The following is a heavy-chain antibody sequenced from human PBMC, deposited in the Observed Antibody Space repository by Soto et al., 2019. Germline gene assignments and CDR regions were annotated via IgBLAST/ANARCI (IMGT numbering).Heavy chain of an antibody. Sequence: SETLSLTCSVSGGSISSYYWSWIRQAPGKGLEWIGYIYYTGSTNYNPSLKSRVTISVDTSKNQFSLKLTSVTAADTAVYYCARYYCTSTTCYYFDYWGQGTLVTVSS. D-gene: IGHD2-2*01. CDR3: ARYYCTSTTCYYFDY. CDR2: IYYTGST. CDR1: GGSISSYY. V-gene: IGHV4-59*01. J-gene: IGHJ4*02.